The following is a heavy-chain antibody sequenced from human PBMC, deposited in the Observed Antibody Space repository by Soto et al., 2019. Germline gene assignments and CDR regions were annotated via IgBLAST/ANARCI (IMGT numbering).Heavy chain of an antibody. J-gene: IGHJ5*02. CDR3: ARDSIAAAGIFPPFDP. CDR1: GYTFTSYA. V-gene: IGHV1-3*01. D-gene: IGHD6-13*01. CDR2: INAGNGNT. Sequence: GASVKVSCKASGYTFTSYAMHWVRQAPGQRLEWMGWINAGNGNTKYSQKFQGRVTITRDTSASTAYIELSSLRSEDTAVYYCARDSIAAAGIFPPFDPWGQGTLVTVSS.